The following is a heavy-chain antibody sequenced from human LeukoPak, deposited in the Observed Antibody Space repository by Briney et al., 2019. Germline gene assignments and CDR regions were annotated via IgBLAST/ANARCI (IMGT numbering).Heavy chain of an antibody. V-gene: IGHV1-18*01. J-gene: IGHJ2*01. CDR2: ISGYNGNT. Sequence: ASVKVSFKASGYTFTRYGISWVRQAPGQGLEWMGWISGYNGNTNYAEKLQGRVTMTTDTSTSTVYMELRSLRSDDTAVYYCARVTSDIVVVPAARTYWYFDLWGRGTLVTVSS. CDR3: ARVTSDIVVVPAARTYWYFDL. D-gene: IGHD2-2*01. CDR1: GYTFTRYG.